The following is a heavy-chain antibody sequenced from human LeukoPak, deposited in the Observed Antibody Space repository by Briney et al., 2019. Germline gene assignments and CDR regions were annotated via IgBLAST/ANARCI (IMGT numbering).Heavy chain of an antibody. J-gene: IGHJ4*02. CDR3: AKRGVVIRVFLVGFHKEAYYFDS. D-gene: IGHD3-10*01. V-gene: IGHV1-8*01. Sequence: KPGASVKVSCKASGYTFTSYDINWVRQATGQGLEWMGWMNPNSGNTGYAQKFQGRVTMTRNTSISTAYMELSSLRAEDTAMYFCAKRGVVIRVFLVGFHKEAYYFDSWGQGVLVTVSS. CDR2: MNPNSGNT. CDR1: GYTFTSYD.